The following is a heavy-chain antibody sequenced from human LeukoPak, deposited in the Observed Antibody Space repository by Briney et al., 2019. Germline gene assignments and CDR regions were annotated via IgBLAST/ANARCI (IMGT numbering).Heavy chain of an antibody. J-gene: IGHJ5*02. CDR2: IYHSGST. Sequence: PSETLSLTCAVSGSSISSSNWWSWVRQPPGKGLEWIGEIYHSGSTNYNPSLKSRVTISVDTSKNQFSLKLSSVTAADTAFYYCARGHDYYYSGRQSWFDPWGQGTLVTVSS. D-gene: IGHD3-10*01. V-gene: IGHV4-4*02. CDR1: GSSISSSNW. CDR3: ARGHDYYYSGRQSWFDP.